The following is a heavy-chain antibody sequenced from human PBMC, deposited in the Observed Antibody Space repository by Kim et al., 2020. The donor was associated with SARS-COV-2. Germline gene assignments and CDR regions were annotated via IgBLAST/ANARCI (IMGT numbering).Heavy chain of an antibody. D-gene: IGHD3-10*01. CDR3: ARGGYSYGPPLIDY. Sequence: NTSLQVPVTMSVDTSKNQFSLKLGSVTAADTAVYYCARGGYSYGPPLIDYWGQGPLVTVSS. J-gene: IGHJ4*02. V-gene: IGHV4-4*07.